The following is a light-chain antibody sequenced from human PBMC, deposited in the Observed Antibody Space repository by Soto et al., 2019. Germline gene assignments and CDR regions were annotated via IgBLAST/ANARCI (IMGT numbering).Light chain of an antibody. CDR3: HQYRSSGTWT. Sequence: EVVLTQSPGTVSLSPGERATLSCRASQSVNSNYLAWYQQKPGQAPRLLIYAASSRATGIPDRFSGSGSGTDFTLSISRLEPEDFAVYYCHQYRSSGTWTFGQGTKVEIK. CDR1: QSVNSNY. V-gene: IGKV3-20*01. CDR2: AAS. J-gene: IGKJ1*01.